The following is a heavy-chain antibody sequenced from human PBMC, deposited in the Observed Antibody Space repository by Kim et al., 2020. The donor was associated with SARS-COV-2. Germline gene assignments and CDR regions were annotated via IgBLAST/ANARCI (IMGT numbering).Heavy chain of an antibody. J-gene: IGHJ1*01. V-gene: IGHV5-10-1*01. CDR1: GYSFTSYW. D-gene: IGHD3-22*01. CDR2: IDPSDSYT. CDR3: ARAGYYDSSGHNLGVRVEYFQH. Sequence: GESLKISCKGSGYSFTSYWISWVRQMPGKGLEWMGRIDPSDSYTNYSPSFQGHVTISADKSISTAYLQWSSLKASDTAMYYCARAGYYDSSGHNLGVRVEYFQHWGQGTLVTVSS.